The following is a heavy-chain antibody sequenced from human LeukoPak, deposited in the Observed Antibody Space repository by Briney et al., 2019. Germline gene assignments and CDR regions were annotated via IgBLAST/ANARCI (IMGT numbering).Heavy chain of an antibody. D-gene: IGHD4-11*01. CDR1: GFTFSSYS. J-gene: IGHJ4*02. V-gene: IGHV3-21*01. Sequence: GGSLRLSCAAPGFTFSSYSMNWVRQAPGKGLEWVSSISSSRSYIYYADSVKGRFTISRDNAKNSLYVQMNSLRAEDTAVYYCAREDHSNYNYWGQGTLVTVSS. CDR2: ISSSRSYI. CDR3: AREDHSNYNY.